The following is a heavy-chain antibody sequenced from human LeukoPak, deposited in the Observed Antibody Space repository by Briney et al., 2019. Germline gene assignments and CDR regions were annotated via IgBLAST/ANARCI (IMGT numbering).Heavy chain of an antibody. J-gene: IGHJ5*02. V-gene: IGHV4-61*09. D-gene: IGHD6-19*01. CDR1: GGSISSGSYY. Sequence: SQTLSLTCTVSGGSISSGSYYWSWIRQPAGKGLEWIGHIYTSGSTNYNPSLKSRVTISVDTSKNQFSLKLSSVTAADTAVYYCARRSSPNGRDGRIAVPKRRDYKNWFDPWGQGTLVTVSS. CDR3: ARRSSPNGRDGRIAVPKRRDYKNWFDP. CDR2: IYTSGST.